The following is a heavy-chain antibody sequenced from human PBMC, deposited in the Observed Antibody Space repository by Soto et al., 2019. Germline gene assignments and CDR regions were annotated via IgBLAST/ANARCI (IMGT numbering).Heavy chain of an antibody. CDR3: AKDTYSRSWYF. J-gene: IGHJ4*02. V-gene: IGHV3-23*05. CDR2: VDKSGGDT. Sequence: EVQLLESGGDLVQPGGSLRLSCAASGFTFTNYLMTWVRQAPGKGLEWVSSVDKSGGDTYYADSVKGRFTISRDNSKNTLYLPRSGLRAEDTSLYYCAKDTYSRSWYFWGQGTLVTVSS. CDR1: GFTFTNYL. D-gene: IGHD2-2*01.